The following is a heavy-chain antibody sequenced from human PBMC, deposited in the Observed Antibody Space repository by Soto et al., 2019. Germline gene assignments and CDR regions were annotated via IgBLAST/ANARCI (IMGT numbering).Heavy chain of an antibody. CDR2: IYYSGST. Sequence: QVQLQESGPGLVKPSETLSLTCTVSGGSISSYYWSWIRQPPGKGLEWIGYIYYSGSTNDNPSLKSRVTISVDTSKNQFSLKLSSVTAADTAVYYCARDQEDIWGSYLGYWGQGTLVTVSS. D-gene: IGHD3-16*02. CDR1: GGSISSYY. CDR3: ARDQEDIWGSYLGY. V-gene: IGHV4-59*01. J-gene: IGHJ4*02.